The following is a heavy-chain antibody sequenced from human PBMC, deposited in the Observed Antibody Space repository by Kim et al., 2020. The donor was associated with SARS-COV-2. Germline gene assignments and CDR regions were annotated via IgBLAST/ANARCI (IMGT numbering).Heavy chain of an antibody. D-gene: IGHD7-27*01. Sequence: TPPLKTRVTISVDKSKNQFSLRLYSVTAADTAVYFCARPRIQVSGAVDFWGQGTLITISS. J-gene: IGHJ4*02. V-gene: IGHV4-39*01. CDR3: ARPRIQVSGAVDF.